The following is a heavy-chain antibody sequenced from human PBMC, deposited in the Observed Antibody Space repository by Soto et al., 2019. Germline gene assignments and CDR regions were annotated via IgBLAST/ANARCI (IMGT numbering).Heavy chain of an antibody. D-gene: IGHD5-12*01. CDR1: GGSLSGYY. Sequence: QVQLQQWGAGLLKPSETLSLTCVVYGGSLSGYYWSWIRQPPGKGLEWIGEIKDGGLTNYSPSLKSRATSSEXGPKNQFSLKLHSVTAADAAVYYCARGQEGVVATHWDQGALVTVSS. V-gene: IGHV4-34*01. J-gene: IGHJ4*02. CDR2: IKDGGLT. CDR3: ARGQEGVVATH.